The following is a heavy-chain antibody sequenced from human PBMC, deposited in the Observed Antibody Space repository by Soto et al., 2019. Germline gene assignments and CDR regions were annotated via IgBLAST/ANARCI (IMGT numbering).Heavy chain of an antibody. V-gene: IGHV4-30-4*08. CDR3: AREIGGSITGTTWFDP. CDR1: GGSISSGGYY. D-gene: IGHD1-20*01. CDR2: IYYSGST. J-gene: IGHJ5*02. Sequence: SETLSLTCTVSGGSISSGGYYWSWIRQHPGKGLEWIGYIYYSGSTYYNPSLKSRVTISVDTSKNQFSLKLSSVTAADTAVYYCAREIGGSITGTTWFDPWGQGTRVTVSS.